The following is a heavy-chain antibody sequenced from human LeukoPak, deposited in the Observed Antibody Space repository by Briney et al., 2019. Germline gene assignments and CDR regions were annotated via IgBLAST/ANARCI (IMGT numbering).Heavy chain of an antibody. CDR3: AKDRRCSSTTCFDAFDI. D-gene: IGHD2-2*01. J-gene: IGHJ3*02. CDR2: ISDSGTST. Sequence: PGGSLRLSCAASGFIFNIYVMSWVRQAPGKGLEWVSGISDSGTSTYYADSVKGRFTISRDNSKNTLYLEMNSLRAEDMAVYYCAKDRRCSSTTCFDAFDIWGQGTMVTVSS. V-gene: IGHV3-23*01. CDR1: GFIFNIYV.